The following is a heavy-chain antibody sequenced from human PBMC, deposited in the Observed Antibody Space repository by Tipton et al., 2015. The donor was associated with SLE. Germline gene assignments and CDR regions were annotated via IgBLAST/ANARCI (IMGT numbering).Heavy chain of an antibody. CDR3: ASFVAGHYFDY. J-gene: IGHJ4*02. D-gene: IGHD6-19*01. Sequence: TLSLTCTVSGGSISSHYWSWVRQPPGKGLEWIGYIFYSGATSYNPSLKSRVAISVDTSKNQFSLRLSSVTAADTAVYYCASFVAGHYFDYWGQGTLVTVSS. V-gene: IGHV4-59*11. CDR2: IFYSGAT. CDR1: GGSISSHY.